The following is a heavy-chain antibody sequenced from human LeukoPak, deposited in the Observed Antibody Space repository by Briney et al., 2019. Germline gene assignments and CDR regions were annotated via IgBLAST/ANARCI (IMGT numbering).Heavy chain of an antibody. CDR2: ISHSGST. D-gene: IGHD3-3*01. CDR3: SLGFCSTPGCSYYYRIDV. J-gene: IGHJ6*04. CDR1: GGSIDSSGYF. V-gene: IGHV4-31*03. Sequence: SQTLSLTCTVSGGSIDSSGYFWNWIRQDPVKGLESIGFISHSGSTYYSPSFRSRVTMSINTAKNQFSLKVASVAAPDTAVYYCSLGFCSTPGCSYYYRIDVWGRGTTVIVSS.